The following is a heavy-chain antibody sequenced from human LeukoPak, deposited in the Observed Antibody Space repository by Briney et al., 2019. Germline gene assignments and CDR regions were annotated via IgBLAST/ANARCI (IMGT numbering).Heavy chain of an antibody. Sequence: SVKVSCKASGGTFISYAISWVRQAPGQGLEWMGGIIPIFGTANYAQKFQGRVTITADESTSTAYMELSSLRSEDTAVYYCATGDGDIVVVPAALDVWGQGTTVTVSS. V-gene: IGHV1-69*13. CDR2: IIPIFGTA. J-gene: IGHJ6*02. CDR3: ATGDGDIVVVPAALDV. D-gene: IGHD2-2*01. CDR1: GGTFISYA.